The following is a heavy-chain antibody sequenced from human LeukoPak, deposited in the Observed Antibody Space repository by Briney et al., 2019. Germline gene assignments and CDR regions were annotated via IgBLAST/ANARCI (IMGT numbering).Heavy chain of an antibody. D-gene: IGHD6-13*01. Sequence: GGSLRLSCAASEFTFSSYSMNWVRQAPGKGLEWVSSISSSSSYIYYADSVKGRFIISRDYAKNSLYLQMNSLRAEDTAVYYCARVPGYSSSWFDYWGQGTLVTVSS. J-gene: IGHJ4*02. CDR1: EFTFSSYS. CDR2: ISSSSSYI. CDR3: ARVPGYSSSWFDY. V-gene: IGHV3-21*01.